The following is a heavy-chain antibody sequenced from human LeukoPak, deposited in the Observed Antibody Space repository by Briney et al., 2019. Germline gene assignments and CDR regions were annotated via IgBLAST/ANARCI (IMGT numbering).Heavy chain of an antibody. CDR3: AKGGGGLFDY. CDR2: ISASGAST. V-gene: IGHV3-23*01. CDR1: GFTFSSYA. Sequence: GGSLRLSCAASGFTFSSYAVGWVRQAPGKGLEWVSSISASGASTYYADSVKGRFTISRDNSKNTLYLQMNSLRTEDTAVCFCAKGGGGLFDYWGQGTLVTVSS. J-gene: IGHJ4*02. D-gene: IGHD3-16*01.